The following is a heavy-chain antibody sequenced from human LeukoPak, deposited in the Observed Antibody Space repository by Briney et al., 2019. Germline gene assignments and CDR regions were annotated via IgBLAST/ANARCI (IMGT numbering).Heavy chain of an antibody. D-gene: IGHD1-14*01. J-gene: IGHJ4*02. V-gene: IGHV4-34*01. CDR1: GGSFSGYF. CDR3: ARSPEPTWSLAF. Sequence: KPSETLSLTCAVYGGSFSGYFWSWIRQPPGKGLEWIGEINHSGSTSYSPSLKSRVTISVDTSKNHFSLKLSSVTAADTAVYYCARSPEPTWSLAFWGQGTLVTVSS. CDR2: INHSGST.